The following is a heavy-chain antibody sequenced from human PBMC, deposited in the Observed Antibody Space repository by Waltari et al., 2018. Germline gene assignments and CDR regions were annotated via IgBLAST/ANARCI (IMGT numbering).Heavy chain of an antibody. D-gene: IGHD4-17*01. CDR3: ARALGGYGDYYFDY. CDR1: GFTFSSYG. J-gene: IGHJ4*02. Sequence: QVQLVESGGGVVQPGRSLRLSCAASGFTFSSYGLPWVRQAPGKGLEWVAVIWYDGSNKYYADSVKGRFTISRDNSKNTLYLQMNSLRAEDTAVYYCARALGGYGDYYFDYWGQGTLVTVSS. V-gene: IGHV3-33*01. CDR2: IWYDGSNK.